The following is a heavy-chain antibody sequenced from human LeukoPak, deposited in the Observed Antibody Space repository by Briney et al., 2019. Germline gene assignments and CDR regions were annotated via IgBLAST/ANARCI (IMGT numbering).Heavy chain of an antibody. CDR3: ARLLYGDYRYFQH. D-gene: IGHD4-17*01. CDR1: GGSISSNSYY. Sequence: TSETLSLTCTVSGGSISSNSYYWGWIRQPPGKGLEWIGSIYYSGSTYYNPSLRSRVTISVDTSKNQFSLKLSSVTAADTAVYYCARLLYGDYRYFQHWGQGTLVTVSS. CDR2: IYYSGST. J-gene: IGHJ1*01. V-gene: IGHV4-39*01.